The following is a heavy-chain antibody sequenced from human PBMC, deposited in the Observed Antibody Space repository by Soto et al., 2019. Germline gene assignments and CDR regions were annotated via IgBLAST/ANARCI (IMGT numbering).Heavy chain of an antibody. D-gene: IGHD3-10*01. CDR3: ARMWFGTAVDY. V-gene: IGHV3-74*01. Sequence: GGSLRLSCAAAGFHFNSFWMHWVRQPPGKGLVWVSRVNSDGHDTVYADSVKGRFTISRDNAKNTLYLQMNSLRAEDTAVYYCARMWFGTAVDYWGQGTLVTVSS. CDR2: VNSDGHDT. J-gene: IGHJ4*02. CDR1: GFHFNSFW.